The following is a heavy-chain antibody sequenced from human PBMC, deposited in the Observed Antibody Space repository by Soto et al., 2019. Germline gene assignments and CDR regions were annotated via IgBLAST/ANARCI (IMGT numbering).Heavy chain of an antibody. Sequence: ASVKVSCNASCYAFSSYGISWVRQAPGQGLEWMGWISTYNGNTKYALKLQGRVLMTTDTSTNTAYMELKSMRSDDTAVYYCERLIAAAVDYWGQGTLVTVSS. V-gene: IGHV1-18*04. D-gene: IGHD6-13*01. CDR2: ISTYNGNT. J-gene: IGHJ4*02. CDR1: CYAFSSYG. CDR3: ERLIAAAVDY.